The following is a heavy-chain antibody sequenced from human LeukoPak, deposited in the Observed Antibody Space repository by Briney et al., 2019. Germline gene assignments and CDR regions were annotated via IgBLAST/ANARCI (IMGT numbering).Heavy chain of an antibody. CDR2: IYPDDSDT. CDR3: ARSGRLGYCSGGSCFRWDY. D-gene: IGHD2-15*01. J-gene: IGHJ4*02. CDR1: GYSFTNYW. Sequence: GESLKISCKVSGYSFTNYWIGWVRQMPGKGLEWMGIIYPDDSDTKYSPSFQGQVTISADKSISTAYLQWSSLKASDTAMYYCARSGRLGYCSGGSCFRWDYWGQGTLVSVSS. V-gene: IGHV5-51*01.